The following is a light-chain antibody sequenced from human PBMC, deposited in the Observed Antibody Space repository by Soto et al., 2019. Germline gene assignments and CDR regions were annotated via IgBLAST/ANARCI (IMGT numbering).Light chain of an antibody. J-gene: IGLJ3*02. CDR3: QTWGTGPWV. Sequence: QSVLTQSPSASASLGASVKVTCTLSSGHSSYAIAWHQQQPEKGPRYLMKVNSDGRHSKGDGIPDRFSGSSSGAERYLTISSLQSEDEADYYCQTWGTGPWVFGGGTKLTVL. CDR2: VNSDGRH. CDR1: SGHSSYA. V-gene: IGLV4-69*01.